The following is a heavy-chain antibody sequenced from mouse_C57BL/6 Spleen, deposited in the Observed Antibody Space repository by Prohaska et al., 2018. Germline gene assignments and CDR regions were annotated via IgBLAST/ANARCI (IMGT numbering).Heavy chain of an antibody. CDR3: ARLGSGSFDY. J-gene: IGHJ2*01. V-gene: IGHV14-2*01. CDR1: GYTFTDHT. Sequence: VQLQQSDAELVKPGASVKISCKVSGYTFTDHTIHWMKQRPEQGLEWIGRIDPEDGETKYAPKFQGKATITADTSSNTAYLQLSSLTSEDTAVYYCARLGSGSFDYWGQGTTLTVSS. CDR2: IDPEDGET. D-gene: IGHD1-1*01.